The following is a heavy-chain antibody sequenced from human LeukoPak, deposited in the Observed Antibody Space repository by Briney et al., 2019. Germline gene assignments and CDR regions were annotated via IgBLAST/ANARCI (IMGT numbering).Heavy chain of an antibody. CDR3: ARDSCGGGRCYYFDS. D-gene: IGHD2-15*01. Sequence: ASVGVSCKASGYSFNSRYLNWVRQAPGQGLEWIGIINPSSDITTYAQKFQGRVTMTRDTSTSTVYMELSSLRSEDTALYYCARDSCGGGRCYYFDSWGQGTLVTVSS. J-gene: IGHJ4*02. CDR2: INPSSDIT. V-gene: IGHV1-46*02. CDR1: GYSFNSRY.